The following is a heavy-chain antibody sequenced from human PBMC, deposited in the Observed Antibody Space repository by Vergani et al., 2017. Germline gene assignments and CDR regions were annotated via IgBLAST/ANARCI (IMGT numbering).Heavy chain of an antibody. CDR3: ASDTHSGQRADR. CDR2: IHYSENT. V-gene: IGHV4-59*01. Sequence: VQLLESGGGLVQPGGSLRLSCAASGFSFGDYAMTWVRQAPGKGLEWIGSIHYSENTNYNPSLKTRVTISVDTSKNQFSLTLTSVTAADTAVYYCASDTHSGQRADRWGQGILVTVTS. CDR1: GFSFGDYA. D-gene: IGHD6-19*01. J-gene: IGHJ5*02.